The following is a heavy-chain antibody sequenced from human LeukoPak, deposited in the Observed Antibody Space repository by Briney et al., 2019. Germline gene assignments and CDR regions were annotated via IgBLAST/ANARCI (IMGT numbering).Heavy chain of an antibody. J-gene: IGHJ4*02. CDR1: GFTFSSYG. D-gene: IGHD3-3*01. CDR3: TTDHRTIYGVVFPDY. Sequence: GGSLRLSCAASGFTFSSYGMHWVRQAPGKGLEWVAGISYDGSNRYYADSVKGRFTISRDNSKNTLYVQMNSLRPEDTAVYYCTTDHRTIYGVVFPDYWGQGTLVTVSS. CDR2: ISYDGSNR. V-gene: IGHV3-30*03.